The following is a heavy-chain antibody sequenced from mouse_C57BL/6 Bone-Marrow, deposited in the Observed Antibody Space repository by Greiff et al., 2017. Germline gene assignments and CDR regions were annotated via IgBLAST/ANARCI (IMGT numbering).Heavy chain of an antibody. CDR2: INPYNGYT. V-gene: IGHV1-20*01. CDR3: AKTYYYAMDY. J-gene: IGHJ4*01. CDR1: GYSFTGYF. Sequence: VHVKQSGPELVKPGDSVKISCKASGYSFTGYFMNWVMQSHGKSLEWIGRINPYNGYTFYNQKFKGKATLTVDKSSSTAHMELRSLTSEDSAVYYCAKTYYYAMDYWGQGTSVTVSS.